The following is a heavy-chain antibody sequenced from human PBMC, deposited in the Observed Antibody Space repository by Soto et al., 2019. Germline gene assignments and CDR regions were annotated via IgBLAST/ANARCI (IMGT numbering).Heavy chain of an antibody. Sequence: VASVKVSCKTSGYSFTAYGISWVRQAPGQGLEWMGWISCYNGKTKYAQKVQGRVTMTTDTSTSTAYMEVRSLRSDDTAIYYCARDAPPPELRFLEWHNYDYNGMDVWGQGTTVNVSS. CDR3: ARDAPPPELRFLEWHNYDYNGMDV. CDR2: ISCYNGKT. CDR1: GYSFTAYG. D-gene: IGHD3-3*01. J-gene: IGHJ6*02. V-gene: IGHV1-18*01.